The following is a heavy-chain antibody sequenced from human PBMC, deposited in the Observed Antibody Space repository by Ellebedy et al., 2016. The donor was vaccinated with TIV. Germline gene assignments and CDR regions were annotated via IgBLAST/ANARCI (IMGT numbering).Heavy chain of an antibody. D-gene: IGHD4-17*01. CDR1: GFTFSNYS. V-gene: IGHV3-21*01. J-gene: IGHJ2*01. CDR2: ISRSSSYI. Sequence: GESLKISCAASGFTFSNYSMNWVRQAPGKGLEWVSSISRSSSYIYYADSVKGRFTISRDNAKNSLYLQMNSLRAEDTAVYYCARKVPAPTTVPPNWYIDLWGRGTLVTVSS. CDR3: ARKVPAPTTVPPNWYIDL.